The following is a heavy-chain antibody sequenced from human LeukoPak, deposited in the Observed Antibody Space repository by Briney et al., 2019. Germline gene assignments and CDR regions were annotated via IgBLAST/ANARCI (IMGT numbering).Heavy chain of an antibody. J-gene: IGHJ4*02. D-gene: IGHD1-26*01. CDR3: ASSAVGADCDY. CDR1: GFTVSSNY. CDR2: IYSGGST. Sequence: PGGSLRLSCAASGFTVSSNYMSWVRQAPGKGLEWVSVIYSGGSTYYADSVKGRFTISRDNSKNTLYLQMNSLRAEDTAVYYCASSAVGADCDYWGQGTLVTVSS. V-gene: IGHV3-53*01.